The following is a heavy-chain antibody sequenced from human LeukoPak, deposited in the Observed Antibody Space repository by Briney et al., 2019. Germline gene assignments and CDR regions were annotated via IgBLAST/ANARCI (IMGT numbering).Heavy chain of an antibody. J-gene: IGHJ5*02. Sequence: GSSVKVSCKASGGAFSSYAISWVRQAPGQGLEWMGGISPIFGIANSAQKFQGRVTITADESTTTAYMELSSLRSEDTAVYYCARDHPYMSSSYYDSSGYQGWFDPWGQGTLVIVSS. CDR1: GGAFSSYA. D-gene: IGHD3-22*01. CDR2: ISPIFGIA. V-gene: IGHV1-69*01. CDR3: ARDHPYMSSSYYDSSGYQGWFDP.